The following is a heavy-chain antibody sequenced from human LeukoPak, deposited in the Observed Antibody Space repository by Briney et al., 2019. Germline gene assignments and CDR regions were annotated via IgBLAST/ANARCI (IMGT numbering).Heavy chain of an antibody. CDR2: ISFDGKKT. D-gene: IGHD6-13*01. Sequence: GGSLRLSCTASGFTFSSYSIHWVRQAPGKGLEWVALISFDGKKTDYADSVKGRFTISRDNAKNMLYLQMNNLRVDDTAVYYCVRDEAPVGTVWFDSWGQGTPVTVSS. CDR3: VRDEAPVGTVWFDS. CDR1: GFTFSSYS. J-gene: IGHJ5*01. V-gene: IGHV3-30*04.